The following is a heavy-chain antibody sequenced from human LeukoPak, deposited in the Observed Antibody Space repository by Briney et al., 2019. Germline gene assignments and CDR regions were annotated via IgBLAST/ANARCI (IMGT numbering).Heavy chain of an antibody. V-gene: IGHV4-59*11. CDR1: GGSISSHY. D-gene: IGHD1-26*01. CDR3: ARGGVGSWFDP. CDR2: IYYSGST. Sequence: SETLSLTCTVSGGSISSHYWSWIQQPPGKGLEWIGYIYYSGSTNYNPSLKSRVTISVDTSKNQFSLKLSSVTAADTAVYYCARGGVGSWFDPWGQGTLVTVSS. J-gene: IGHJ5*02.